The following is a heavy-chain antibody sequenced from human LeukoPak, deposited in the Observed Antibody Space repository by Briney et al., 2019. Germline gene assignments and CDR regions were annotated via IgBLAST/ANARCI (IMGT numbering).Heavy chain of an antibody. CDR1: GRSFSGYY. Sequence: SETLSLTCVVNGRSFSGYYWSWIRQPPGKGLEWIGEIDQSGTTNYNPSLKSRVAISIDTSKKQFSLTLTSMTAADTAVYYCARVPHYYFGYGYFDTWGQGTRVTVSS. V-gene: IGHV4-34*01. CDR2: IDQSGTT. J-gene: IGHJ4*02. D-gene: IGHD3/OR15-3a*01. CDR3: ARVPHYYFGYGYFDT.